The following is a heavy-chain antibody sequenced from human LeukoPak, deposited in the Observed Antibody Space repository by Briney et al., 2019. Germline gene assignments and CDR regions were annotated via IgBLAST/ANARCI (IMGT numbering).Heavy chain of an antibody. CDR2: INHSGST. V-gene: IGHV4-34*01. J-gene: IGHJ5*02. CDR1: GGSFSGYY. D-gene: IGHD5-24*01. Sequence: SETLSPTCAVYGGSFSGYYWSWIRQPPGKGLEWIGEINHSGSTNYNPSLKSRVTISVDTSKNQFSLKLNSVTAADTAVFYCARGDDWFDPWGQGTLVTVSS. CDR3: ARGDDWFDP.